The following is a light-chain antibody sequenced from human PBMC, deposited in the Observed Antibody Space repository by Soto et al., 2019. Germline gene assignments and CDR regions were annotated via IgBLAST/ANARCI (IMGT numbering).Light chain of an antibody. CDR3: TSCGSSGV. V-gene: IGLV2-14*01. CDR1: SSDVGAYNY. Sequence: QSVLTQPASVSGSPGKSITISCTGTSSDVGAYNYVSWYQQHPDKAPKLIIYQVSNRPSGVSNRFSGSKSGNTASLTISGVQAEDEADYYCTSCGSSGVFGGGTKVTVL. CDR2: QVS. J-gene: IGLJ3*02.